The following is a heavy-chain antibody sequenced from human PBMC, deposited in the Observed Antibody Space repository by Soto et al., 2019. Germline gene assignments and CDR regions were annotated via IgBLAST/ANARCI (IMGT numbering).Heavy chain of an antibody. CDR1: GFTFSSYA. CDR2: ISGSGGST. J-gene: IGHJ1*01. V-gene: IGHV3-23*01. D-gene: IGHD4-17*01. Sequence: EVQLLESGGGLVQPGGSLRLSCAASGFTFSSYAMSWVRQAPGKGLEWVSAISGSGGSTYYADSVKGRFTISRDNSKNTLYLQVNSLRAEDTAVYYCANPGDYGDSAEYFQHWGQGTLVTVSS. CDR3: ANPGDYGDSAEYFQH.